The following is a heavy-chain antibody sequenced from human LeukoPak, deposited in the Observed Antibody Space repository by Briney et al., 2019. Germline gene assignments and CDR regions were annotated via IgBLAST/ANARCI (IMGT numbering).Heavy chain of an antibody. J-gene: IGHJ3*02. Sequence: SETLSLTCTVSGGSISSSSYYWGWIRQPPGKGLEWIGSIYYSGSTYYNPSLKSRVAISVDTSKNQFSLKLSSVTAADTAVYYCARAYDFWSGYYAFDIWGQGTMVTVSS. V-gene: IGHV4-39*07. CDR3: ARAYDFWSGYYAFDI. D-gene: IGHD3-3*01. CDR1: GGSISSSSYY. CDR2: IYYSGST.